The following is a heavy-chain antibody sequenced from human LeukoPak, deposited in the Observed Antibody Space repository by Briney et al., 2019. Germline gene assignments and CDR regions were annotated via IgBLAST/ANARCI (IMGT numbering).Heavy chain of an antibody. Sequence: SSETLSLTCAVYGGSFSGYYWSWIRQPPGKGPEWIGEINHSGSTNYNPSLKSRVTISVDTSKNQFSLKLSSVTAADTAVYYCARGRGYCSGGSCYSRAYYFDYWGQGTLVTVSS. D-gene: IGHD2-15*01. CDR2: INHSGST. CDR3: ARGRGYCSGGSCYSRAYYFDY. V-gene: IGHV4-34*01. J-gene: IGHJ4*02. CDR1: GGSFSGYY.